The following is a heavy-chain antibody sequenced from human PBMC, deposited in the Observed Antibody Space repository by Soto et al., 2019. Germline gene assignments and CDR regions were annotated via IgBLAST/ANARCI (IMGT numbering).Heavy chain of an antibody. D-gene: IGHD2-21*01. CDR2: ITSSSAYI. V-gene: IGHV3-21*06. Sequence: PGGSLRLSCAASGFIFRSYSMAWVRQAPGKGLEWLSYITSSSAYIYYADSVRGRFTISRDNAQNSVYLHVNNLRAEDTAVYYCTRDIPRTSFDLLGQGTLVTVSS. CDR1: GFIFRSYS. CDR3: TRDIPRTSFDL. J-gene: IGHJ4*02.